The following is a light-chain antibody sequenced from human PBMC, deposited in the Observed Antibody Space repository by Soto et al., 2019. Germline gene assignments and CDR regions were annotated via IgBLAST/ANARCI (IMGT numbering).Light chain of an antibody. CDR3: QQYKNWPL. V-gene: IGKV3-20*01. CDR1: QSVSSNY. J-gene: IGKJ5*01. Sequence: ESGLTQSPCTLSLSAGERATLSSGASQSVSSNYLAWYQQKPGQAPRLLIYGASTRASGIPDRFSGSGSGTDFTLTISRLEPEDFAVYYCQQYKNWPLFGQGTRLEIK. CDR2: GAS.